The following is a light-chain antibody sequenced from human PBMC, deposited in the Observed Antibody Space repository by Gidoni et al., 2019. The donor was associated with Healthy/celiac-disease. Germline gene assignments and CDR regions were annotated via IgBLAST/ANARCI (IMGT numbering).Light chain of an antibody. J-gene: IGKJ1*01. Sequence: ESVFTHSPATLSLSPGDRATLSCRASQSDSSYLAWYQQKPSQVPRLLTYDASNRAAGIPARFSGSGSGTAFTLTVSRLEPEYFAVYYCQPRGTFGPGTKVEIK. CDR1: QSDSSY. V-gene: IGKV3-11*01. CDR2: DAS. CDR3: QPRGT.